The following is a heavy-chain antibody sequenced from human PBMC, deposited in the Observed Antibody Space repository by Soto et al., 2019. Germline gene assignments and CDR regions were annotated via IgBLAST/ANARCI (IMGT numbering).Heavy chain of an antibody. CDR2: ISGSGNTT. Sequence: EVQLLESGGGLVQPGGSLRLSCIASGFIFSNYFMTWVRQAPGRGLEWVSTISGSGNTTYYTDSIKGHFTISRDNSKTTLYLQMRGLRPEDTAVYFCARKSRDIDFWGQGTLVTVSS. J-gene: IGHJ4*02. CDR1: GFIFSNYF. CDR3: ARKSRDIDF. V-gene: IGHV3-23*01. D-gene: IGHD3-9*01.